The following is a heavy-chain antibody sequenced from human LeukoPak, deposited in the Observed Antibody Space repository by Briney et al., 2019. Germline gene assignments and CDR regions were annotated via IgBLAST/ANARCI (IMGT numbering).Heavy chain of an antibody. CDR2: ISGSGGST. CDR1: GFTFSSYA. D-gene: IGHD3-9*01. CDR3: AKDFSRGLYDILTGVPDY. Sequence: PGGSLRLSCAASGFTFSSYAMSWVRQAPGKGLERVSAISGSGGSTYYADSVKGRFTISRDNSKNTLYLQMNSLRAEDTAVYYCAKDFSRGLYDILTGVPDYWGQGTLVTVSS. V-gene: IGHV3-23*01. J-gene: IGHJ4*02.